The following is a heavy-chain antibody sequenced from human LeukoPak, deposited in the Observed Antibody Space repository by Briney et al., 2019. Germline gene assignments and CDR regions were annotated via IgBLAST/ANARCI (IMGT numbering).Heavy chain of an antibody. J-gene: IGHJ4*02. V-gene: IGHV4-31*03. Sequence: PSEILSLTCTVSGGSISSGGYYWSWIRQHPGKGLEWIGYIYYSGSTYYNPSLKSRVTISVDTSKNQFSLKLSSVTAADTAVYYCARETGDWSGYYFDYWGQGTLVTVSS. CDR1: GGSISSGGYY. D-gene: IGHD3-3*01. CDR2: IYYSGST. CDR3: ARETGDWSGYYFDY.